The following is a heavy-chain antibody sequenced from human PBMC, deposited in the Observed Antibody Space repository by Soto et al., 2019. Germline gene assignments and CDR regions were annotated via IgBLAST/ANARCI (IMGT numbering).Heavy chain of an antibody. J-gene: IGHJ4*02. CDR1: GGSISSGGYY. CDR3: ASTYCSGGSCYPHFEY. V-gene: IGHV4-31*03. D-gene: IGHD2-15*01. CDR2: IYYSGST. Sequence: SETLSLTCTVSGGSISSGGYYWSWIRQHPGKGLEWIGYIYYSGSTYYNPSLKSRVTISVDTSKNQFSLKLSSVTAADTAVYYCASTYCSGGSCYPHFEYWGQGTLVTVSS.